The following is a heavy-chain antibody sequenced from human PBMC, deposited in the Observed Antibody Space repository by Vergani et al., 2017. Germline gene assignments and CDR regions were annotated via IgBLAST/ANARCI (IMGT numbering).Heavy chain of an antibody. J-gene: IGHJ5*02. V-gene: IGHV4-34*01. CDR3: ARGRRITMIVVARGGFDP. CDR2: INHSGST. D-gene: IGHD3-22*01. CDR1: GGSFRGYY. Sequence: QVQLPQWGAGLLKPSETLSLTCAVYGGSFRGYYWRWIRQPPGKGLEWIGEINHSGSTNYNPSLKSRVTISVDTSKNQFSLKLSSVTAADTAVYYCARGRRITMIVVARGGFDPWGQGTLVTVSS.